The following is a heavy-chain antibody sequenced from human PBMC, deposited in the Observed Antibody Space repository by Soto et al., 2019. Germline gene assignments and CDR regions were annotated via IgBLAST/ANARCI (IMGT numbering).Heavy chain of an antibody. CDR2: IWYDGSNK. V-gene: IGHV3-33*01. Sequence: QVQLVESGGGVVQPGRSLRLSCAASGFTFSSYGMHWVRQAPGKGLEWVAVIWYDGSNKYYADSVKGRFTISRDNSKNKLYLQMNSVRGEDTAVYYCARAQGAMIVVFITTKWYFDLWGRGTLVTVSS. CDR3: ARAQGAMIVVFITTKWYFDL. CDR1: GFTFSSYG. D-gene: IGHD3-22*01. J-gene: IGHJ2*01.